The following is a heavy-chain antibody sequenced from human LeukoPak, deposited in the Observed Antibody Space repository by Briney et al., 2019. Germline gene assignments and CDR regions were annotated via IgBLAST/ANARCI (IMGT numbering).Heavy chain of an antibody. D-gene: IGHD6-19*01. CDR2: IKQDGSEK. CDR3: AREEEWLVSYFDY. Sequence: PGGSLRLSRAASGFTFSSYWMSWVRQAPGKGLEWVANIKQDGSEKYYVDSVKGRFTISRDNAKNSLYLQMNSLRAEDTAVYYCAREEEWLVSYFDYWGQGTLVTVSS. CDR1: GFTFSSYW. J-gene: IGHJ4*02. V-gene: IGHV3-7*01.